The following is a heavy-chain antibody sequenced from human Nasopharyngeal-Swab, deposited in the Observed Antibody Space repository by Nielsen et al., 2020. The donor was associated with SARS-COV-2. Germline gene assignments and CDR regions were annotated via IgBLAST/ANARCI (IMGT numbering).Heavy chain of an antibody. D-gene: IGHD1-26*01. V-gene: IGHV3-48*02. J-gene: IGHJ4*02. CDR1: GFAFIDYS. CDR2: ITSSSSTR. Sequence: LSLTCAASGFAFIDYSMDWVRQAPGKGLEWVSYITSSSSTRYYADSVKGRFTVSRDNAKNSLYLQMSSLRDEDTAVYYCVREFEATGATYLDYWGLGTLVTVSS. CDR3: VREFEATGATYLDY.